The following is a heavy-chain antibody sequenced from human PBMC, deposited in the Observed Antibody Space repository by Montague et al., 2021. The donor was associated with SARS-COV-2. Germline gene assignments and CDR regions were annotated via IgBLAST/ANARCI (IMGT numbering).Heavy chain of an antibody. CDR3: AIFGSGTLEFDL. J-gene: IGHJ4*02. D-gene: IGHD1-26*01. Sequence: TLSLTCTVSGASISTGIYYWSWIRQPAGKGLEWIGRIRTTGHTDYNSSLESRVFMSVDTSTNQFSLSLTSVTAADTAVYFCAIFGSGTLEFDLWGQGTLVTVSS. CDR2: IRTTGHT. CDR1: GASISTGIYY. V-gene: IGHV4-61*02.